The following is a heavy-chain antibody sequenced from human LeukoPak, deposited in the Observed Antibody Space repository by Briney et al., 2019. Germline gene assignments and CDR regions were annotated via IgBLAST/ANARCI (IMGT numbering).Heavy chain of an antibody. CDR1: GFTFKSYD. D-gene: IGHD6-25*01. CDR3: ARDRRSGSSRWLDT. V-gene: IGHV3-30*03. CDR2: ISYDGSHT. Sequence: GGSLRLSCADSGFTFKSYDMHWVRQVPGKGLEWVAIISYDGSHTSYADSVKGRFTISRDNSKSTLSLQMNSLRGDDTAVYYCARDRRSGSSRWLDTWGQGTLVTVSS. J-gene: IGHJ5*02.